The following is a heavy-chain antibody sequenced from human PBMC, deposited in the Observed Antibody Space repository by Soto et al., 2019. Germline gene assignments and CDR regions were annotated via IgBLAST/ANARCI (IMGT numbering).Heavy chain of an antibody. V-gene: IGHV4-59*01. Sequence: QVQLQESGPGLVKPSETLSLTCTVSGGSISSYYWSWIRQPPGKGLEWIGYIYYSGRTNYNPSLKSRVTRSLDTSKNQFSLKLSSVTAADTAVYYCASGKSRYHFGLDYWGQGTLVTVSS. CDR1: GGSISSYY. J-gene: IGHJ4*02. CDR2: IYYSGRT. D-gene: IGHD3-3*01. CDR3: ASGKSRYHFGLDY.